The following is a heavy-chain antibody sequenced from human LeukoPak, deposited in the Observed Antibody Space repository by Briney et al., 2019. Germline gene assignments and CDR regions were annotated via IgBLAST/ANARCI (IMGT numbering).Heavy chain of an antibody. Sequence: GGSLRLSCAASGFTFSDYSMNWVRQAPGRGLVWVSDINSAGSSINYADSVNGRFTISRDNVKNTLYLQMNSLRAEDTAVYFCARWSPSFWGQGTLVTVSS. CDR1: GFTFSDYS. D-gene: IGHD3-16*02. V-gene: IGHV3-74*01. J-gene: IGHJ4*02. CDR2: INSAGSSI. CDR3: ARWSPSF.